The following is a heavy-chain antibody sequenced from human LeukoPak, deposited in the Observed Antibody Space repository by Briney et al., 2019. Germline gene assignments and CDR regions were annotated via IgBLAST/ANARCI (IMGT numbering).Heavy chain of an antibody. CDR3: AKRSGYDFWSGFDP. J-gene: IGHJ5*02. Sequence: GGSLRLSCAASGFTFSSYSMNWVRQAPGKGLEWVSGISGSGGSTSYADSVKGRFTVSRDNSKNTLYLQMSSLRAEDTALYYCAKRSGYDFWSGFDPWGQGTLVIVSS. CDR1: GFTFSSYS. CDR2: ISGSGGST. V-gene: IGHV3-23*01. D-gene: IGHD3-3*01.